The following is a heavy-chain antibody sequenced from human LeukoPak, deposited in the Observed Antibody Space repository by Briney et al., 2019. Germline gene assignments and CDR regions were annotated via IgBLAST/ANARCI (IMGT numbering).Heavy chain of an antibody. V-gene: IGHV4-39*07. J-gene: IGHJ4*02. CDR3: ARAGAGYNWNYPLDY. Sequence: PSETLSLTCTVSGGSISSSSYYWGWIRQPPGKGLEWIGSIYYSGSTYYNPSLKSRVTISVDTSKNQFSLKLSSVTAADTAVYYCARAGAGYNWNYPLDYWGQRTLVTVSS. D-gene: IGHD1-7*01. CDR2: IYYSGST. CDR1: GGSISSSSYY.